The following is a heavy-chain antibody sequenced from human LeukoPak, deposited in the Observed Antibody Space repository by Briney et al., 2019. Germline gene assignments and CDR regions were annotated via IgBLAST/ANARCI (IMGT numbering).Heavy chain of an antibody. J-gene: IGHJ5*02. CDR3: ARDLSRYCSSTSCYSGWFDP. Sequence: AAVKVTCKASGYTFTSYYMHWVRQAPAQGLEWMGIINPNGGSTSYAQKLQGRVTMTRDTSTSTVYMELSSLRSEDTAVYYCARDLSRYCSSTSCYSGWFDPWGQGTLVTVSS. V-gene: IGHV1-46*03. D-gene: IGHD2-2*01. CDR1: GYTFTSYY. CDR2: INPNGGST.